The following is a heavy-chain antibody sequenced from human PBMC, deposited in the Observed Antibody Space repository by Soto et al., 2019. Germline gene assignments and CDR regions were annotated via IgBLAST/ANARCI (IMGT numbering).Heavy chain of an antibody. CDR1: GFSLSTSGVG. CDR3: AHKGGGDRILDY. J-gene: IGHJ4*02. CDR2: IYWDDAK. Sequence: QITLKESGPTLVKPTQTLTLTCTFSGFSLSTSGVGVGWIRQPPGKALEWLALIYWDDAKEYSPSLKSRLTIPQEPPKNQVVLIMTNMDPVDTATFYCAHKGGGDRILDYWGQGTLVTVSS. V-gene: IGHV2-5*02. D-gene: IGHD3-16*01.